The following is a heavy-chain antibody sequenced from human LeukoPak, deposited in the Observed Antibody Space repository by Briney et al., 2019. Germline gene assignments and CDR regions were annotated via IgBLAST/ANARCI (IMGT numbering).Heavy chain of an antibody. V-gene: IGHV3-48*01. CDR1: GFTFDDYG. Sequence: GGSLRLSCAASGFTFDDYGMNWVRQAPGKGLEWVSYISSSGSTIYYADPVKGRFTISRDNSKNTLYLQMNSLRAEDTAVYYCARDLGSYFRGGAFDIWGQGTMVTVSS. D-gene: IGHD1-26*01. CDR3: ARDLGSYFRGGAFDI. CDR2: ISSSGSTI. J-gene: IGHJ3*02.